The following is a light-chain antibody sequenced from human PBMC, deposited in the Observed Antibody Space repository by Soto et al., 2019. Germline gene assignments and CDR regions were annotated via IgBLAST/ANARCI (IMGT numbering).Light chain of an antibody. CDR3: QHRSRWPTVIT. J-gene: IGKJ5*01. V-gene: IGKV3-11*01. Sequence: EIVLTQSPATLSLSPGERATLSCRASQSFSSYLAWYQQKPGQAPRLLIYDASKRATGIPARCGGRGSGTDFPLTISILDADYFGFYYCQHRSRWPTVITFGQGTRLEIK. CDR1: QSFSSY. CDR2: DAS.